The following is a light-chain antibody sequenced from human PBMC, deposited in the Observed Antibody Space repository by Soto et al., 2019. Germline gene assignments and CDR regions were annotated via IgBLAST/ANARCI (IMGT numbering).Light chain of an antibody. Sequence: EIVLTQSPATLSLSPGERATLSCRASQSVSSYLAWYQQKPGHAPRLLIYDASNRATGSPARFSGSGSGTDFTLTISILEPEDCAVYYCQQRSNWPPYTVGQGTKLQIK. V-gene: IGKV3-11*01. CDR3: QQRSNWPPYT. J-gene: IGKJ2*01. CDR2: DAS. CDR1: QSVSSY.